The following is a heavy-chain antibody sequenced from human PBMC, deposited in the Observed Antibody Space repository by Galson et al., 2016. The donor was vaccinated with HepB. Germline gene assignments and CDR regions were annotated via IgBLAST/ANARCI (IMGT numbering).Heavy chain of an antibody. D-gene: IGHD3-10*01. CDR2: ISGSGGST. Sequence: SLRLSCAASGFRLSNYAMSWVRQAPGKVLEWVSVIISGSGGSTYYADSVKGRFTISRDNSKNTVYLQMNSLRVEDTAVYYCAKDVGFGELLQNWFDPWGQGTLVTVSS. CDR1: GFRLSNYA. J-gene: IGHJ5*02. CDR3: AKDVGFGELLQNWFDP. V-gene: IGHV3-23*01.